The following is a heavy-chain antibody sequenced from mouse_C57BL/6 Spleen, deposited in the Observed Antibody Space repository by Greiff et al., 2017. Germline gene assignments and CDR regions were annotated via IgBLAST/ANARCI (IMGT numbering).Heavy chain of an antibody. CDR2: ICSGGST. D-gene: IGHD1-1*01. V-gene: IGHV2-5*01. J-gene: IGHJ1*03. CDR1: GFSFTSYG. Sequence: VQLQQSGPGLVQPSQSLSITCTVSGFSFTSYGVHWVRQSPGKGLEWLGVICSGGSTDYNAAFMSRLSITKDNSKSQVFFKMNSLQADDTAIYYGAKNGGSTTGVSFYWYFDDWGKGTTVTVSS. CDR3: AKNGGSTTGVSFYWYFDD.